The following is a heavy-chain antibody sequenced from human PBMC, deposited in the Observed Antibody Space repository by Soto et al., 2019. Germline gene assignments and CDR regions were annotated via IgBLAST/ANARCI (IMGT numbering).Heavy chain of an antibody. J-gene: IGHJ4*03. V-gene: IGHV4-59*01. Sequence: PSETLSLTYTVSGDSIGGYSWSCIRQSPGQGLEWIGQIYYSGSTNYNPSLKSRVTISLDTSNNEFSLNLSSVTAADTAVYYCARGTFAGFLVSWGQGSLVTVSS. CDR2: IYYSGST. CDR3: ARGTFAGFLVS. CDR1: GDSIGGYS.